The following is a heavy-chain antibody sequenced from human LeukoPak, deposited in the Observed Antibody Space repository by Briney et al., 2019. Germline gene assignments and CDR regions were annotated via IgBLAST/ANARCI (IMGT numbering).Heavy chain of an antibody. D-gene: IGHD3-10*01. CDR2: ISYDGSSK. J-gene: IGHJ6*02. V-gene: IGHV3-30*03. Sequence: GGSLRLSCAASGFTFSSYGMHWVRQAPGKGLEWVAVISYDGSSKYYADSVKGRFTISRDTSKNTLYLQMNSLRPDDTAVYYCARDGALVRGVLYHYNGMDVWGQGTTVTVSS. CDR3: ARDGALVRGVLYHYNGMDV. CDR1: GFTFSSYG.